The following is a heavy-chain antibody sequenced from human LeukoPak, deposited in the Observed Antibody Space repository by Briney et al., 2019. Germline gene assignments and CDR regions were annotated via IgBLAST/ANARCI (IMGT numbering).Heavy chain of an antibody. CDR3: ARHADSGFGELAFDY. Sequence: SETLSLTCTVSGGSITSGSFYWGWIRQPPGKGLEYIGGITYGRNTYYNPSLKSRITISVDTSKNQFSLKLTSMTAADTAVYYCARHADSGFGELAFDYWGQGTLVTVSS. V-gene: IGHV4-39*01. CDR2: ITYGRNT. D-gene: IGHD3-10*01. J-gene: IGHJ4*02. CDR1: GGSITSGSFY.